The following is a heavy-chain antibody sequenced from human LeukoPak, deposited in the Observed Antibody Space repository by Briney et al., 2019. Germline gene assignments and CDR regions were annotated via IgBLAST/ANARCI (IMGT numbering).Heavy chain of an antibody. Sequence: GGSLRLSCVVSGFSFSTYSLNRLRQAPGKGLEWVSSISSSSSYIYYADSVKGRFTISRDNAKNSLYLQMNSLRAEDTAVYYCAGCTNGVCALWGQGTLVTVSS. CDR3: AGCTNGVCAL. D-gene: IGHD2-8*01. CDR1: GFSFSTYS. V-gene: IGHV3-21*01. CDR2: ISSSSSYI. J-gene: IGHJ4*02.